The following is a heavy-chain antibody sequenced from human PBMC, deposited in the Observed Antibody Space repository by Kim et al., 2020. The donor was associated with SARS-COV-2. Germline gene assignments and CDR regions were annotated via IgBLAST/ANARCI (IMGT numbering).Heavy chain of an antibody. CDR2: ISCDGSNK. V-gene: IGHV3-30*04. CDR1: GFTFSSYA. CDR3: EAELRTECYYYYGMDV. Sequence: GGSLRLSCAASGFTFSSYAMHWVRQAPGKGLEWVAVISCDGSNKYYADSVKGRFTISRDNSKNTLYLQMNSLRAEDTAVYYCEAELRTECYYYYGMDVWG. J-gene: IGHJ6*01. D-gene: IGHD1-26*01.